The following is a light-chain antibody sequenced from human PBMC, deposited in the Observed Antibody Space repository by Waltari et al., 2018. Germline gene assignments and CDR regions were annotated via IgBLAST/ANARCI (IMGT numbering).Light chain of an antibody. CDR2: DAS. J-gene: IGKJ1*01. CDR3: QHYVRLPVT. Sequence: EIVLTQSPGHLSLSPGERVTLSCRASQSFSRALAWYQQKPGQAPGLLIYDASTRAIGIPDRFSGGGSGTDFSLTISRLEPEDFAVYYCQHYVRLPVTFGQGP. CDR1: QSFSRA. V-gene: IGKV3-20*01.